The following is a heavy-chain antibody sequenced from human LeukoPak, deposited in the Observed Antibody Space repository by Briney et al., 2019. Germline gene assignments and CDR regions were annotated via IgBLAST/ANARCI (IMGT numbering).Heavy chain of an antibody. Sequence: GGSLRLSCAASGLTFHNTWMHWIRQAPGKGLVWVSRIKGDGITTTYADSVKGRFTISRDKAKNTLYLQMNSLRAEDTAVYYCAADGEYAFLVWGQGTMVTVSS. J-gene: IGHJ3*01. CDR3: AADGEYAFLV. CDR2: IKGDGITT. V-gene: IGHV3-74*01. CDR1: GLTFHNTW. D-gene: IGHD2/OR15-2a*01.